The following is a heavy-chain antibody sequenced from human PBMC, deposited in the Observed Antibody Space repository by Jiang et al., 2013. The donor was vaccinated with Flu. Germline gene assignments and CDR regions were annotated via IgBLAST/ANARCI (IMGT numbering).Heavy chain of an antibody. CDR2: IYSGGST. D-gene: IGHD3-16*01. CDR3: ARDLAGRTDY. V-gene: IGHV3-53*05. Sequence: SNYMRLGPARRPGKGLEWVSVIYSGGSTYYADSVKGRFTISRDNSKNTLYLQMNSLRAEDTAVYYCARDLAGRTDYWGQGTLVTVSS. CDR1: SNY. J-gene: IGHJ4*02.